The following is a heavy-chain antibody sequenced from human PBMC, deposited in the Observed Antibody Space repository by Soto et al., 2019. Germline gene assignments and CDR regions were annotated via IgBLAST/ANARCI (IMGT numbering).Heavy chain of an antibody. V-gene: IGHV1-18*04. J-gene: IGHJ6*02. D-gene: IGHD1-26*01. CDR2: ISAYNGNT. CDR3: ARDSECSGSCWGNHYYYYGMDV. CDR1: GYTFTSYG. Sequence: ASVKVSCKASGYTFTSYGISWVRQAPGQGLEWMGWISAYNGNTNYAQKLRGRVTMTTDTSTSTAYMELRSLRSDDTAVYYCARDSECSGSCWGNHYYYYGMDVWGQGTTVTVSS.